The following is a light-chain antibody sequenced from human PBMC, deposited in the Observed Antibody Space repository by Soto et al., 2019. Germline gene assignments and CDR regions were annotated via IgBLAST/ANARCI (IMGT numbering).Light chain of an antibody. V-gene: IGKV1-5*01. CDR2: DAS. J-gene: IGKJ1*01. CDR1: QSISSW. Sequence: DLQMNQSLATLSASVGDRVTITCRASQSISSWLAWYQPKPGKAPPLLLYDASSLESGVPLSCSGSGSGTEFTLTISNLEPDDLSTYYCQQYNSYSFGQGTKVDIK. CDR3: QQYNSYS.